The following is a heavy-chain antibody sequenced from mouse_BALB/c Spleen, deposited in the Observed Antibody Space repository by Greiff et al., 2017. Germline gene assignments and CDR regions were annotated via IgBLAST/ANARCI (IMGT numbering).Heavy chain of an antibody. CDR1: GFTFSSYA. Sequence: EVKLQESGGGLVKPGGSLKLSCEASGFTFSSYAMSWVRQSPEKRLEWVAEISSGGSYTYYPDTVTGRFTISRDNAKNTLYLEMSSLRSEDTAMYYCANGNFDAMDYWGQGTSVTVSS. D-gene: IGHD2-1*01. CDR3: ANGNFDAMDY. J-gene: IGHJ4*01. CDR2: ISSGGSYT. V-gene: IGHV5-9-4*01.